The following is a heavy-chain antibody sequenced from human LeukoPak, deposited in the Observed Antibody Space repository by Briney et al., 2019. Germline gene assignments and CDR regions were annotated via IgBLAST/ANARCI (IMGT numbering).Heavy chain of an antibody. CDR3: ARRDKGYNFDY. CDR1: GDSISSYY. V-gene: IGHV4-59*08. Sequence: PSETLSLTCTVSGDSISSYYWSWIRQPPGKGLEWIGYIYYSGSTNYNPSLKSRVTISVDKSKNQFSLKLSSVTAADTAVYYCARRDKGYNFDYWGQGTLVTVSS. D-gene: IGHD5-24*01. J-gene: IGHJ4*02. CDR2: IYYSGST.